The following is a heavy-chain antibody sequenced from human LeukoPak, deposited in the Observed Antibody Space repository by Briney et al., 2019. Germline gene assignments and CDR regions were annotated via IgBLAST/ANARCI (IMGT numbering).Heavy chain of an antibody. D-gene: IGHD3-16*02. CDR3: ARDITNDYVWGSYRPYFDY. V-gene: IGHV1-2*02. J-gene: IGHJ4*02. CDR2: INPNSGGK. CDR1: GYTFTRYY. Sequence: GASVKVSCKASGYTFTRYYMHWVRQAPGQGLEWMGWINPNSGGKNYAQKFQGRVTMTRDTSISTAYMELSRLRSDDTAVYYCARDITNDYVWGSYRPYFDYWGQGTLVTVSS.